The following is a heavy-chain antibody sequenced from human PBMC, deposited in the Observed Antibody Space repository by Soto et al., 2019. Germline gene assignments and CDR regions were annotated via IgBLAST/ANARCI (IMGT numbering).Heavy chain of an antibody. Sequence: PGGSLRLSCAASGFTFSSYGMHWVRQAPGKGLEWVAVISYDGSNKYYSDSVKGRCTISRDNSTNTLYLQMNSLTAEDTAVYYCAKLAYCGCDCYADYWGQGTLVTVSS. CDR1: GFTFSSYG. CDR2: ISYDGSNK. CDR3: AKLAYCGCDCYADY. J-gene: IGHJ4*02. D-gene: IGHD2-21*02. V-gene: IGHV3-30*18.